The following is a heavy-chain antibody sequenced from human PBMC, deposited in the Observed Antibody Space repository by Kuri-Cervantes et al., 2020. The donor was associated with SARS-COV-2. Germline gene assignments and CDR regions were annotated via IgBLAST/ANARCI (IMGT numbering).Heavy chain of an antibody. D-gene: IGHD3-3*01. CDR2: VNNNGGA. CDR1: GGSLSCSY. J-gene: IGHJ5*02. Sequence: ESLKISCGVCGGSLSCSYWSLIRQSPGKRLEWMGEVNNNGGANYNPSLKSRVTISVDTSKNQFSLKLSSVTAADTAVYYCARVGLRIFGVVSSWFDPWGQGTLVTVSS. CDR3: ARVGLRIFGVVSSWFDP. V-gene: IGHV4-34*01.